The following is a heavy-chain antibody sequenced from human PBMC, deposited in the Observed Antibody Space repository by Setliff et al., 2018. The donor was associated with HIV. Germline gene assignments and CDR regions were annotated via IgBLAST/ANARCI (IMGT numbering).Heavy chain of an antibody. CDR3: ARHEPYSSGWFVDY. CDR2: IYHSGST. V-gene: IGHV4-4*02. D-gene: IGHD6-19*01. CDR1: GDSISSSNW. Sequence: SETLSLTCAVSGDSISSSNWWSWVRQPPGKGLEWIGEIYHSGSTNYNPSLKSRVTISVNKSKNQFSLRLTSVTAADTAVYYCARHEPYSSGWFVDYWGQGTLVTVSS. J-gene: IGHJ4*02.